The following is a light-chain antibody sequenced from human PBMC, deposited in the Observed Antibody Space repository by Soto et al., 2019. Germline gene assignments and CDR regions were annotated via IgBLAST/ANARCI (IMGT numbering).Light chain of an antibody. CDR2: DAS. CDR1: QSVNSY. V-gene: IGKV3-11*01. J-gene: IGKJ4*01. Sequence: EIVLTQSPATLSLSPGERATLSCRASQSVNSYLAWSQQKPGQATRLLIYDASNRATGIPARFSGSGSGTDFSLTITSLEPEDLALYYCKQRRKWPITLGGGNKVEI. CDR3: KQRRKWPIT.